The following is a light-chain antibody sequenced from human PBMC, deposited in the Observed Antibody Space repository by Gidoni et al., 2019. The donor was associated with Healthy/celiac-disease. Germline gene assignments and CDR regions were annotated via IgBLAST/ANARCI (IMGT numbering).Light chain of an antibody. CDR2: GSS. CDR1: QSASSSY. J-gene: IGKJ4*01. CDR3: QQYGSSPT. V-gene: IGKV3-20*01. Sequence: EIVLTQSPGTLSLSPGERATLSCRASQSASSSYLAWYQQTPGQAPRLLFYGSSSRATGIPDRFSGSGSGTDFTLTISRLEPEDFALYYCQQYGSSPTFGGGTKVEIK.